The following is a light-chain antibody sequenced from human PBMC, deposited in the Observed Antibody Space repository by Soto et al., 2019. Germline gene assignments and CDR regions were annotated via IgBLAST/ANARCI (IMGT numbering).Light chain of an antibody. CDR3: QQYGSSGT. Sequence: IVMTQSPATLSVSPVEIATLSFMASQSVSNNYLAWYQQKPGQAPRLLIYGASNRATGIPDRFSGSGSGTDFTLTISRLETEDFAVYYCQQYGSSGTFGQGTKVDIK. V-gene: IGKV3-20*01. CDR1: QSVSNNY. J-gene: IGKJ1*01. CDR2: GAS.